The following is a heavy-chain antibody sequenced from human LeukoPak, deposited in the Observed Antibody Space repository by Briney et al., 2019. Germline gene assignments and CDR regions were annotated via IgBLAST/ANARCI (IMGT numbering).Heavy chain of an antibody. D-gene: IGHD5-12*01. CDR2: ISWNSGSI. J-gene: IGHJ5*02. V-gene: IGHV3-9*01. CDR1: GFTFDDYA. Sequence: GGSLRLSCAASGFTFDDYAMHWVRQAPGKGLEWVSGISWNSGSIGYADSVKGRFTISRDNAKNSLHLQMNSLRAEDTALYYCAKVGAYGYGWFDPWGQGTLVTVSS. CDR3: AKVGAYGYGWFDP.